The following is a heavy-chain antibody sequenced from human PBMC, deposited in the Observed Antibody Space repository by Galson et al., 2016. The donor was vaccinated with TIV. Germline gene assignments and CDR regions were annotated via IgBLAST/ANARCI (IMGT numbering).Heavy chain of an antibody. CDR2: ISDGGKT. CDR3: ARDRVVDATYYYYYYGMDV. J-gene: IGHJ6*02. D-gene: IGHD2-15*01. V-gene: IGHV3-66*01. CDR1: GISVNINY. Sequence: LRLSCAASGISVNINYMTWVRQAPGKGLEWVSLISDGGKTYYRDSVKGRFTISRDNSKNTLYLQMNSLRLEDTAIYYCARDRVVDATYYYYYYGMDVWGQGTAVTVSS.